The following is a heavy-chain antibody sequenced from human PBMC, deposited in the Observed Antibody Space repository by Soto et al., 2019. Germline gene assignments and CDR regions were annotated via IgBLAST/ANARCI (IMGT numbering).Heavy chain of an antibody. CDR1: GGSISSSSYC. J-gene: IGHJ6*02. D-gene: IGHD3-10*01. CDR2: IYYSGST. CDR3: ARNGYGSGSIYKLQYYYYGMDV. Sequence: SETLSLTCTVSGGSISSSSYCWGWIRQPPGKGLEWIGSIYYSGSTYYNPSLKSRVTISVATSKNQFSLKLSSVTAADTAVYYCARNGYGSGSIYKLQYYYYGMDVWGQGTTVTVS. V-gene: IGHV4-39*01.